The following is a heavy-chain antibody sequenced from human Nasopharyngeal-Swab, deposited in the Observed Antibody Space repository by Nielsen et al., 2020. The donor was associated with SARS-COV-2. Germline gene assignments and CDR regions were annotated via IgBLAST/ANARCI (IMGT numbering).Heavy chain of an antibody. J-gene: IGHJ5*02. CDR1: GYTFTGYY. Sequence: ASVKVSCKASGYTFTGYYMHWVRQAPGQGLEWMGRINPNSGGTNYAQKFQGRVTMTRDTSISTAYMELSRLGSDDTAVYYCAREPDSSGWYATSNWFDPWGQGTLVTVSS. D-gene: IGHD6-19*01. CDR2: INPNSGGT. V-gene: IGHV1-2*06. CDR3: AREPDSSGWYATSNWFDP.